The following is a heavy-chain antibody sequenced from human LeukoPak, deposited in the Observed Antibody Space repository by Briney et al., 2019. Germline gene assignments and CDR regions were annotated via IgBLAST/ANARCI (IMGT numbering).Heavy chain of an antibody. CDR1: GFTFSSYS. D-gene: IGHD3-3*01. Sequence: PGGSLRLSCAASGFTFSSYSKNWVRQAPGKGLEWVSYISSSSSTIYYADSVKGRFTISRDNAKNSLYLQMNSLRAEDTAVYYCAREILRFLEWPFGYMDVWGKGTTVTVSS. CDR3: AREILRFLEWPFGYMDV. V-gene: IGHV3-48*01. CDR2: ISSSSSTI. J-gene: IGHJ6*03.